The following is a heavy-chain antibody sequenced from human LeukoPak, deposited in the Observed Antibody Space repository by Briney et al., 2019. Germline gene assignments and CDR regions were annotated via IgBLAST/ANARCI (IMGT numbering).Heavy chain of an antibody. CDR1: GYSFTSYW. J-gene: IGHJ6*01. CDR2: IDPSDSYA. V-gene: IGHV5-10-1*01. D-gene: IGHD5-12*01. CDR3: ARHSSAYDGLYYYGMEV. Sequence: GESLMISCKGSGYSFTSYWISWVRQMPGKGLEWMGRIDPSDSYATYNPSFQGHVTFSADKSFSTAYLQWSSLKTSDTAMFYCARHSSAYDGLYYYGMEVWRQGTTVTVSS.